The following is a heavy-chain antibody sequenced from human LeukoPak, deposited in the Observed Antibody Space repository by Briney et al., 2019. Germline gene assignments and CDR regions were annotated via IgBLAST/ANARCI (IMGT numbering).Heavy chain of an antibody. CDR3: ARTRIAAAGMVDY. CDR1: GFTFSSYA. Sequence: GGPLRLSCAASGFTFSSYAMHGVRQAPGKGLEWGAVISYDGSNKYYADSVKGRFTISRDNSKNTLYLQMNSLRAEDTAVYYCARTRIAAAGMVDYWGQGTLVTVSS. D-gene: IGHD6-13*01. V-gene: IGHV3-30*04. CDR2: ISYDGSNK. J-gene: IGHJ4*02.